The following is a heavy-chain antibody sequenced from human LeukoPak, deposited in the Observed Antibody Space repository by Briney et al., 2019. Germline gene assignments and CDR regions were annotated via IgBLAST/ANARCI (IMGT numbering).Heavy chain of an antibody. CDR2: ISWNSANI. CDR1: GFTFDDFA. V-gene: IGHV3-9*03. J-gene: IGHJ4*02. CDR3: AKASTHDLVPSIDS. D-gene: IGHD3-3*01. Sequence: PGRSLRLSCVASGFTFDDFAMHWVRQAPGKGLEWVSSISWNSANIAQADSVKGRFTVSRDNAKNSLYLQMNSLRFEDMALYFCAKASTHDLVPSIDSWGQGTLVTVSA.